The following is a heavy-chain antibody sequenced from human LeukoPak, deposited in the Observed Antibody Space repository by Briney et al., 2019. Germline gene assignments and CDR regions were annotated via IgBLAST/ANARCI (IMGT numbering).Heavy chain of an antibody. CDR2: IYYGGST. Sequence: SETLSLTRTVSGGSISSYYWSWIRQPPGKGLEWIGYIYYGGSTNYNPSLKSRVTISVDTSKNQFSLKLSSVTAADTAVYYCARGDSSSWYLGAFDIWGQGTMVTVSS. J-gene: IGHJ3*02. D-gene: IGHD6-13*01. V-gene: IGHV4-59*01. CDR3: ARGDSSSWYLGAFDI. CDR1: GGSISSYY.